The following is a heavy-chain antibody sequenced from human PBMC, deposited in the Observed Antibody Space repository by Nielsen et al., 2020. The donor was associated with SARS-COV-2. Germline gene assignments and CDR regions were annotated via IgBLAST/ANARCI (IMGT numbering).Heavy chain of an antibody. CDR3: ARVRTLWFGYYYGMDV. CDR1: GDSISSYY. CDR2: IYYSGST. V-gene: IGHV4-59*01. Sequence: SETLSLTCTVSGDSISSYYWSWIRQPPGKGLEWIGYIYYSGSTNYNPSLKSRVTISVDTSKNQFSLKLSSVTAADTAVYYCARVRTLWFGYYYGMDVWGQGTTVTVSS. J-gene: IGHJ6*02. D-gene: IGHD3-10*01.